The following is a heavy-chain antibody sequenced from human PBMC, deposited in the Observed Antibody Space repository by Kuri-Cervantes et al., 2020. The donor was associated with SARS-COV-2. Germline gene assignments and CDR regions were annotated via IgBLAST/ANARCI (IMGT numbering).Heavy chain of an antibody. CDR3: ARENYGSGSNFDY. J-gene: IGHJ4*02. CDR2: IKQDGSEK. V-gene: IGHV3-7*01. CDR1: GFTFSSYA. Sequence: GESLKISCAASGFTFSSYAMSWVRQAPGKGLEWVANIKQDGSEKYYVDSVKGRFTISRDNAKNTLYLQMNSLRAEDTAVYYCARENYGSGSNFDYWGQGTLVTVSS. D-gene: IGHD3-10*01.